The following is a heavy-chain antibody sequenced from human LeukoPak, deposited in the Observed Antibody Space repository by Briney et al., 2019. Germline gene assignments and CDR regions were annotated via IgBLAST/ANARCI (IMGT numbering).Heavy chain of an antibody. CDR1: GYTFTSYG. D-gene: IGHD6-19*01. J-gene: IGHJ4*02. CDR3: ARGLPTAVAGPQFDY. Sequence: ASVKVSCKASGYTFTSYGISWVRQAPGQGLEWMGWISAYNGNTNYTQKLQGRVTMTTDTSTSTAYMELRSLRSDDTAVYYCARGLPTAVAGPQFDYWGQGTLVTVSS. CDR2: ISAYNGNT. V-gene: IGHV1-18*01.